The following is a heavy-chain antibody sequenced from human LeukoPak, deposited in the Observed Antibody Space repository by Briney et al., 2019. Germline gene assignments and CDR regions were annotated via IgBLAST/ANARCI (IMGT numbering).Heavy chain of an antibody. CDR1: SFTFRHYW. D-gene: IGHD1-1*01. Sequence: PGGSLRLSCEASSFTFRHYWLSWVRQAPGNGQEWKYTIKIYGCDKYYVESLRGLFTIAKDNAKNSLYLQMNSLRAEDTAVYYCASQKNGAADYWGQGTLVTVSS. CDR3: ASQKNGAADY. V-gene: IGHV3-7*03. J-gene: IGHJ4*02. CDR2: IKIYGCDK.